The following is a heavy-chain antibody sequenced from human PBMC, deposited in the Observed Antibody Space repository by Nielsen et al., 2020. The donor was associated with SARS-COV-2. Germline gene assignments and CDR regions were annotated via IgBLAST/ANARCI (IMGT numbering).Heavy chain of an antibody. V-gene: IGHV1-3*01. Sequence: ASVKVPCKASGYTFTSYAMHWVRQAPGQRLEWMGWINAGNGNTKYSQKFQGRVTITRDTSASTAYMELSSLRSEDTAVYYCARVGAPWGHWFDPWGQGTLVTVSS. J-gene: IGHJ5*02. CDR1: GYTFTSYA. D-gene: IGHD1-26*01. CDR3: ARVGAPWGHWFDP. CDR2: INAGNGNT.